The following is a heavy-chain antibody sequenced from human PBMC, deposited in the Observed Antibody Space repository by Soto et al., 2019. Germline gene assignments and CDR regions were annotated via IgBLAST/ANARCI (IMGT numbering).Heavy chain of an antibody. CDR3: AKKPPSSIQVWAFGMDV. D-gene: IGHD1-26*01. Sequence: EVQLVETGAGLIQPGGSLRLSSLASGFTVTSNYMIWVRKPPGKGLEWVSTTFTGGSTHYSDSVKGRFSVSRDNSKNTVYLQMNNLRVEDTAIYYCAKKPPSSIQVWAFGMDVWGQGTTVSVSS. J-gene: IGHJ6*02. CDR2: TFTGGST. V-gene: IGHV3-53*02. CDR1: GFTVTSNY.